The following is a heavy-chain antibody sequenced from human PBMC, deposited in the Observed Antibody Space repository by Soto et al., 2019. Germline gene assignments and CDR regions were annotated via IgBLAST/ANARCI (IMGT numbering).Heavy chain of an antibody. CDR3: SRYILTTDVRYSDS. Sequence: PGGSLRLSCATSGFTFSDYFMDWIRQAPGKGLEWVGRVRRRANNFSTEYAASVKGRFTISRDDSENSLYLQMNNLKTEDTAVYYCSRYILTTDVRYSDSWGQGTLVTVSS. J-gene: IGHJ4*02. CDR2: VRRRANNFST. CDR1: GFTFSDYF. V-gene: IGHV3-72*01. D-gene: IGHD4-17*01.